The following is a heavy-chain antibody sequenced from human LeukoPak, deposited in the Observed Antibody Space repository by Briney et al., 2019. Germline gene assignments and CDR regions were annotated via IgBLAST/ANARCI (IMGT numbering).Heavy chain of an antibody. CDR3: ARQHGSGSYYGRAIDC. V-gene: IGHV5-51*01. Sequence: GESLKISCEASGYSFTTYWIGWVRQMPGKGLEWMGIIYPGDSETRYSPSFQGQVTISADKSRSTAYLQWSSLKASDTAMYYCARQHGSGSYYGRAIDCWGQGTLVTVS. J-gene: IGHJ4*02. CDR2: IYPGDSET. D-gene: IGHD3-10*01. CDR1: GYSFTTYW.